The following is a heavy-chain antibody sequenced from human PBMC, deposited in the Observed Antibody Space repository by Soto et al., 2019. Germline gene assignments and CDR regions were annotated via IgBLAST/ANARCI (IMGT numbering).Heavy chain of an antibody. J-gene: IGHJ6*02. CDR1: GFTFSSYG. Sequence: PGGSLRLSCAASGFTFSSYGMHWVRQAPGKGLEWVAVIWYDGSNKYYADSVKGRFTISRDNSKNTLYLQMNSLRAEDTAVYYCAREGLAARPHWGYYYYGMDVWGQGTTVTVSS. D-gene: IGHD6-6*01. CDR2: IWYDGSNK. CDR3: AREGLAARPHWGYYYYGMDV. V-gene: IGHV3-33*01.